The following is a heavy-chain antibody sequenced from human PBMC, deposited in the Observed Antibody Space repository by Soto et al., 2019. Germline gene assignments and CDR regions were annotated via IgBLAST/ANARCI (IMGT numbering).Heavy chain of an antibody. V-gene: IGHV1-46*01. Sequence: ASVKVSCKASGYTFTSFYVHWVRQAPGQGLEWVGVINPNGGSTAYAQKFQGRVTMTRDTSTSTVYMELSSLRSEDTAVFYCARLATVTPPYYFDYWGQGTLVTVSS. CDR1: GYTFTSFY. D-gene: IGHD4-17*01. CDR3: ARLATVTPPYYFDY. CDR2: INPNGGST. J-gene: IGHJ4*02.